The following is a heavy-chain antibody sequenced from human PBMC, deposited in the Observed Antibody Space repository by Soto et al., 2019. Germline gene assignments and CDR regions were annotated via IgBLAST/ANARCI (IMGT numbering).Heavy chain of an antibody. V-gene: IGHV3-64*02. J-gene: IGHJ6*02. Sequence: EVHLVESGEDLVQPGGSLRLSCTASGFTFSKYPMHWVRQAPGKGLEYVSAISGDGGTTFYADSVRGRFTMSRDNLKNTLYLQMRSLRVEEMAVYYCARGQIPYGLDVWGQGTTVTVS. CDR2: ISGDGGTT. CDR3: ARGQIPYGLDV. CDR1: GFTFSKYP.